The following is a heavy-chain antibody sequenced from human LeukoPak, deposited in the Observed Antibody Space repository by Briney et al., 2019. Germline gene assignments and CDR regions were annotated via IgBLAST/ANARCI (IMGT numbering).Heavy chain of an antibody. D-gene: IGHD6-19*01. CDR2: IIPILGIA. CDR3: ARDSSSGWYCWFDP. Sequence: SLKVSCMASGGTFSSYAISWVRQAPGQGLEWMGRIIPILGIANYAQKFQGRVTITADKSTSTAYMELSSLRSEDTAVYYCARDSSSGWYCWFDPWGQGTLVTVSS. V-gene: IGHV1-69*04. J-gene: IGHJ5*02. CDR1: GGTFSSYA.